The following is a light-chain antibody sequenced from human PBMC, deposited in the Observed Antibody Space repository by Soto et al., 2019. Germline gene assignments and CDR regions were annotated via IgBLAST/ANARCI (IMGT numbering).Light chain of an antibody. Sequence: DIQMTQSPSTLSASVGDRVTITCRASQSISSWVAWYQQKPGKAPNLLIYKASNLESGVPSRFSGSGSGTEFTLTISCLQPVDFATYYCQQYSTYPYTFGQGTRLEIK. CDR3: QQYSTYPYT. CDR1: QSISSW. CDR2: KAS. V-gene: IGKV1-5*03. J-gene: IGKJ2*01.